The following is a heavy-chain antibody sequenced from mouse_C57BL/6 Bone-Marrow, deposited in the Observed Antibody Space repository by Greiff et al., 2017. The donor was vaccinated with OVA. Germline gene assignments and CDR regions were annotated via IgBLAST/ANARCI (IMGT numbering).Heavy chain of an antibody. D-gene: IGHD4-1*02. CDR2: IYPGDGDT. CDR3: QLGPFAY. J-gene: IGHJ3*01. CDR1: GYAFSSSW. Sequence: VQVEESGPELVKPGASVKISCKASGYAFSSSWMNWVKQRPGKGLEWIGRIYPGDGDTNYNGKFKGKATLTADKSSSTAYMQLSSLTSEDSAVYFCQLGPFAYWGQGTLVTVSA. V-gene: IGHV1-82*01.